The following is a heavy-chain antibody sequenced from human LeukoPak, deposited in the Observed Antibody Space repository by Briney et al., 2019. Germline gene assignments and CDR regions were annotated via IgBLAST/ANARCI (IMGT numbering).Heavy chain of an antibody. CDR2: IRYDGSNK. D-gene: IGHD3-10*01. Sequence: GGSLRLSCAASGFTFSSYGMHWVRQAPGKGLEWVAFIRYDGSNKYYADSVKGRFTISRDNSKNTLYLQMNSLRAEDTAVYYCAGTMVRGVPFDYWGQGTLVTVPS. J-gene: IGHJ4*02. CDR3: AGTMVRGVPFDY. CDR1: GFTFSSYG. V-gene: IGHV3-30*02.